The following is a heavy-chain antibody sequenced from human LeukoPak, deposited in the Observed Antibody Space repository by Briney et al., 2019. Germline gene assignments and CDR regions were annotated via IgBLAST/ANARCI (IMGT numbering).Heavy chain of an antibody. CDR1: GYTFSSHY. CDR2: INPSGGST. J-gene: IGHJ3*02. V-gene: IGHV1-46*01. D-gene: IGHD6-13*01. CDR3: ARDYGSSPDAFDI. Sequence: GASVKVSCKASGYTFSSHYMHWVRQAPGQGLEWMGIINPSGGSTSYAQKFQGRVTMTRDMSTSTVYMELSSLRSEDTAVYYCARDYGSSPDAFDIWGQGTMVTVSS.